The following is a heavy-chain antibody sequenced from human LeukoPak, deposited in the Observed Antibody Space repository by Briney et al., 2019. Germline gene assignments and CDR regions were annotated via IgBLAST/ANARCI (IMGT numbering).Heavy chain of an antibody. CDR1: GFTFYNYA. CDR3: ARDRAAAGMFGY. Sequence: PGGSLRLSCAASGFTFYNYAMSWVRQAPGKGLEWVSGISGSADTTYYADSVKGRFTISRDNSKNTLYLQMNSLRAEDTAVYYCARDRAAAGMFGYWGQGTLVTVSS. CDR2: ISGSADTT. J-gene: IGHJ4*02. D-gene: IGHD6-13*01. V-gene: IGHV3-23*01.